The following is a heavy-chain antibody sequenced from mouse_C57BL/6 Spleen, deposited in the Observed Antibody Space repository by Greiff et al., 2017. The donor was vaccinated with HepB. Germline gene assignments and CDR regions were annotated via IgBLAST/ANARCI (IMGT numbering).Heavy chain of an antibody. Sequence: QVQLQQPGAELVMPGASVKLSCKASGYTFTSYWITWVKQRPGQGLEWIGDIYPGSGSTNYNEKFKSKATLTVDTSSSTAYMQLSSLTSEDSAVYYCASYYGSSAYWYFDVWGTGTTVTVSS. CDR1: GYTFTSYW. J-gene: IGHJ1*03. CDR3: ASYYGSSAYWYFDV. CDR2: IYPGSGST. D-gene: IGHD1-1*01. V-gene: IGHV1-55*01.